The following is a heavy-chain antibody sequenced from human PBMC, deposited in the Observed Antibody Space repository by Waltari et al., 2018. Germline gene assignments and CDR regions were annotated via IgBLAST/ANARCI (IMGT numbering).Heavy chain of an antibody. Sequence: VQLLESGGGLVQPGGSLRLSFSSAGFTFSNLAMPWFRQAPGKGLEWVSLITSSTLVTTYYADSVKGRFTISRDNSENMLYLEMSSLRAEDTAIYYCTTRDVFTGYFPLDHWGQGILVTVSS. V-gene: IGHV3-23*01. D-gene: IGHD3-9*01. J-gene: IGHJ4*02. CDR3: TTRDVFTGYFPLDH. CDR1: GFTFSNLA. CDR2: ITSSTLVTT.